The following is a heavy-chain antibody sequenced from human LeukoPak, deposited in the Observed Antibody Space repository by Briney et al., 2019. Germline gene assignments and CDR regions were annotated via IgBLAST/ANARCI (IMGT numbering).Heavy chain of an antibody. CDR2: IIPIFGTA. CDR1: GGTFSSYA. D-gene: IGHD2-8*01. J-gene: IGHJ5*02. CDR3: ARGGYCTNGRPCLLFSWFDP. Sequence: VASVKVSCKASGGTFSSYAISWVRQAPGQGLEWMGGIIPIFGTANYAQKFQGRVTITTGESTSTAYMELSSLRSEDTAVYYCARGGYCTNGRPCLLFSWFDPWGQGTLVTVSS. V-gene: IGHV1-69*05.